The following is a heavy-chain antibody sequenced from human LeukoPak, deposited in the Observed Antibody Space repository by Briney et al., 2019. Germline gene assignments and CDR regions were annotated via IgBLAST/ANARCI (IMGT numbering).Heavy chain of an antibody. J-gene: IGHJ4*02. V-gene: IGHV3-33*01. CDR2: IWYDGSNK. D-gene: IGHD2-2*01. CDR3: AHRRGYYFDF. CDR1: GFTFSSDP. Sequence: GGSLGLSCAASGFTFSSDPMHWVRQAPGKGLEWVAIIWYDGSNKYYADSVKGRFTISRDNSKNTLYLQLDSLRVEDTAVYYCAHRRGYYFDFWGQGTLVTVSS.